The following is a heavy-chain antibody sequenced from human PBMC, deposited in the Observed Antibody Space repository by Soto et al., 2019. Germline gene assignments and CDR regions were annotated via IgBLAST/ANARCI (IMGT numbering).Heavy chain of an antibody. D-gene: IGHD1-1*01. CDR3: AKQESYWNDHFDY. Sequence: QVQLVESGGGVVQPGRSLRLSCAASGFSFSSYGMHWVRQAPGKGLEGVAMISYDGTDEYYADSVKGRFTISRDNSKNAVYLQMNSLRAEDTAVYYCAKQESYWNDHFDYWGQGTLVTVSS. V-gene: IGHV3-30*18. CDR2: ISYDGTDE. J-gene: IGHJ4*02. CDR1: GFSFSSYG.